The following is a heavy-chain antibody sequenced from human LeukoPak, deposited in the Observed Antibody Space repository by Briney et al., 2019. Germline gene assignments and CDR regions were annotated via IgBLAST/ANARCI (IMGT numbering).Heavy chain of an antibody. J-gene: IGHJ4*02. CDR3: ASRYCSGGSCYEDY. CDR2: ISSSSSYT. V-gene: IGHV3-11*06. Sequence: GGSLRLSCAASGFTFSDYYMSWIRQAPGKGLEWVSYISSSSSYTNYADSVKGRFTISRDNAKNSLYLQMNSLRAEDTAVYYCASRYCSGGSCYEDYWGQGTLVTVSS. CDR1: GFTFSDYY. D-gene: IGHD2-15*01.